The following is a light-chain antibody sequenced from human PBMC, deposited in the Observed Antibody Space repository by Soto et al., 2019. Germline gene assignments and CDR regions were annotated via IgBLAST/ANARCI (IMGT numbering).Light chain of an antibody. Sequence: QSALTQPASVSGSPGQSITISCTGTSSDVGGYNYVSWYQQHPGKAPKLLIYEVNNRPLGVSNRFSGSKSGNTASLTISGLQAEDEADYYCNSYTSSSTRVFGGGTKLTVL. CDR2: EVN. CDR3: NSYTSSSTRV. J-gene: IGLJ2*01. CDR1: SSDVGGYNY. V-gene: IGLV2-14*01.